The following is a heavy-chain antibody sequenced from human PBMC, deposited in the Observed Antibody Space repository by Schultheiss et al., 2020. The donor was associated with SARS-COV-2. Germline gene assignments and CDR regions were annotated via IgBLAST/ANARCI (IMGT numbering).Heavy chain of an antibody. J-gene: IGHJ2*01. V-gene: IGHV4-61*01. CDR1: GGSVSSGSYY. CDR3: ARFNEAWYFDL. Sequence: SETLSLTCTVSGGSVSSGSYYWSWIRQPPGKGLEWIGYIYYSGSTNYNPSLKSRVTISVDTSKNPFSLKLSSVTAADTAVYYCARFNEAWYFDLWGRGTLVTVSS. CDR2: IYYSGST. D-gene: IGHD2-8*01.